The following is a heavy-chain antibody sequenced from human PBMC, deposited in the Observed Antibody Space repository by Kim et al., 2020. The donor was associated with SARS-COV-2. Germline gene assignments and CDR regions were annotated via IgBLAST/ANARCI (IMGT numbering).Heavy chain of an antibody. J-gene: IGHJ5*02. Sequence: SETLPLTCTVSGGSISSSSYFWGWVRQPPGKGLEWIGSIYYSGSTYYNPSLKSRVTISVDTSKNQFSLKLSSVTAADTAVYYCERQGRTTVTKITNWFDPWGQGTLVTVSS. D-gene: IGHD4-17*01. V-gene: IGHV4-39*01. CDR2: IYYSGST. CDR3: ERQGRTTVTKITNWFDP. CDR1: GGSISSSSYF.